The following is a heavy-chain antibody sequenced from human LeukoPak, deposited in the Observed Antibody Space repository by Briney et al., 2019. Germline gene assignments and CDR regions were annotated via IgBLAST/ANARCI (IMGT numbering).Heavy chain of an antibody. CDR1: GFTFSSYW. CDR2: INSDGSSI. CDR3: AGAVAGTYFDY. Sequence: GGSLRLSCAASGFTFSSYWMHWVRQAPGKGLVWFSRINSDGSSISYADSVKGRFTISRDNAKNTLYLQMNSLRAEDTAVYYCAGAVAGTYFDYWGQGTLVTVSS. D-gene: IGHD6-19*01. J-gene: IGHJ4*02. V-gene: IGHV3-74*01.